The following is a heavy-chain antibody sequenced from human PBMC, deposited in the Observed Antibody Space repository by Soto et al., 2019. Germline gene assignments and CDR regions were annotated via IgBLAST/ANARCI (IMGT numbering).Heavy chain of an antibody. D-gene: IGHD2-2*01. CDR2: ISPYNGYT. CDR3: ARGGYCSSSTCRAPDY. CDR1: GYTFTSYG. Sequence: ASVKVSKASGYTFTSYGVSWVRQAPGQGPEWMGWISPYNGYTSHAQKLQGRVALTTDTSTSTAYMELRSLRSDDTAVYYCARGGYCSSSTCRAPDYWGQGTLVTVSS. J-gene: IGHJ4*02. V-gene: IGHV1-18*01.